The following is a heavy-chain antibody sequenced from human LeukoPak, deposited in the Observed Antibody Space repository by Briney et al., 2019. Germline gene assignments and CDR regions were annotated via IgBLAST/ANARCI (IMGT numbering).Heavy chain of an antibody. Sequence: PGESLRLSCAASGFTVSSNYMRWVRQAPGKGLGWVSVVYSGGSTYYADSVKGRFTISRDNSKNTLYLQMNSLRAEDTAVYYCARDLKVTTGHDAFDIWGQGTMVTVSS. CDR2: VYSGGST. D-gene: IGHD4-11*01. J-gene: IGHJ3*02. CDR1: GFTVSSNY. V-gene: IGHV3-53*01. CDR3: ARDLKVTTGHDAFDI.